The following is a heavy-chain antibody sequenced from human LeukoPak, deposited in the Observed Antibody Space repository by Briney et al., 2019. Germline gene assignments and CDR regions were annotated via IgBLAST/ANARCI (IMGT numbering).Heavy chain of an antibody. V-gene: IGHV1-46*01. Sequence: GASVKVSCEASGHSLSDNYMHWVRQAPGQGLEWMGVINPDGTTGYAQKFQGRVTMTRDTSTGTVYVDLSSLRSEDTAIYYCARDYTGRPFDHWGQGTLVTVSS. CDR3: ARDYTGRPFDH. CDR2: INPDGTT. J-gene: IGHJ4*02. D-gene: IGHD1-26*01. CDR1: GHSLSDNY.